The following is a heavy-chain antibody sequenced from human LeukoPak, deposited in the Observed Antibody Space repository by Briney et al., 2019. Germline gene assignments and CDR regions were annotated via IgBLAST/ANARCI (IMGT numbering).Heavy chain of an antibody. J-gene: IGHJ6*03. V-gene: IGHV3-21*01. CDR1: GFTFSSSG. CDR3: ARLQDSYYNMDV. CDR2: ISSSSSYI. D-gene: IGHD4-11*01. Sequence: GGSLRLSCAASGFTFSSSGMSWVRQAPGKGLEWVSSISSSSSYIYYADSVKGRFTISRDNAKNSLYLQMNSLRAEDTAVYYCARLQDSYYNMDVWGKGTTVTVSS.